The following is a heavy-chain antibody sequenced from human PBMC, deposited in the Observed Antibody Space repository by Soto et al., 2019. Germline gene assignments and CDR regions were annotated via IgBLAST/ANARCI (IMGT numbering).Heavy chain of an antibody. J-gene: IGHJ4*02. V-gene: IGHV3-23*01. CDR3: AKSVYNWNDGFFDY. D-gene: IGHD1-1*01. Sequence: GGSLRLSCAVSGFTFTNYAMSWVRQAPGKGLEWVSAISGSGANSFYSDSVKGRFTISRDNSKNTLYLQMNSLRAEDTAVYYCAKSVYNWNDGFFDYWGQGTLVTVSS. CDR2: ISGSGANS. CDR1: GFTFTNYA.